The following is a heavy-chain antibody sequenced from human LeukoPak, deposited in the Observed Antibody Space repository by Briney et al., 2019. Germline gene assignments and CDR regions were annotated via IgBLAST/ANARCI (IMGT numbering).Heavy chain of an antibody. J-gene: IGHJ4*02. V-gene: IGHV4-39*07. Sequence: SETPSLTCTVSGGSISSSSYYWGWIRQPPGKGLEWIGSIYYSGSTYYNPSLKSRVTISVDTSKNQFSLKLSSVTAADTAVYYCARKTGRYYYDSSGYYFDYWGQGTLVTVSS. CDR2: IYYSGST. D-gene: IGHD3-22*01. CDR1: GGSISSSSYY. CDR3: ARKTGRYYYDSSGYYFDY.